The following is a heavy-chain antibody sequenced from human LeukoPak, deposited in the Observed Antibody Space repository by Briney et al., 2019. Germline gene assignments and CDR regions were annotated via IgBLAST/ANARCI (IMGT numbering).Heavy chain of an antibody. Sequence: GESLKISCKGSGYSFTSYWIGWVRQMPGKGLEWMGIIYPGDSDTRYSPSFQGQVTISADKSISTAYLQWSSLKASDTAMYYCARMEGVHSNHLYDAFDIWGQGTMVTVSS. D-gene: IGHD4-11*01. V-gene: IGHV5-51*01. CDR2: IYPGDSDT. J-gene: IGHJ3*02. CDR1: GYSFTSYW. CDR3: ARMEGVHSNHLYDAFDI.